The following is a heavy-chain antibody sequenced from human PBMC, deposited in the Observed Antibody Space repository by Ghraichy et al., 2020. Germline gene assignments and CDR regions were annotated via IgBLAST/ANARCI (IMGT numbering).Heavy chain of an antibody. CDR1: GGSFSDYY. V-gene: IGHV4-34*01. D-gene: IGHD6-19*01. Sequence: SETLSLTCAVYGGSFSDYYWSWIRRPPGKGLEWIGEVNHSGGTNCNPSLKSRVTMSVDTSKNQFSMKLSFVTAADTAVYYCARVDRRVSGWYDPGAFDIWGQGTMVTVSS. J-gene: IGHJ3*02. CDR3: ARVDRRVSGWYDPGAFDI. CDR2: VNHSGGT.